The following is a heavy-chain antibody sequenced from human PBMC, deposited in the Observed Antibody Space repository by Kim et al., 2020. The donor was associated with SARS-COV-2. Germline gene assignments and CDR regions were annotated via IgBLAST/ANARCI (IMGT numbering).Heavy chain of an antibody. CDR3: ARDKGYCSSTSCFSWGWFDP. CDR1: GGSISSGGYY. Sequence: SETLSLTCTVSGGSISSGGYYWSWIRQHPGKGLEWIGYIYYSGSTYYNPSLKSRVTISVDTSKNQFSLKLSSVTAADTAVYYCARDKGYCSSTSCFSWGWFDPWGQGTLVTVSS. CDR2: IYYSGST. D-gene: IGHD2-2*01. J-gene: IGHJ5*02. V-gene: IGHV4-31*03.